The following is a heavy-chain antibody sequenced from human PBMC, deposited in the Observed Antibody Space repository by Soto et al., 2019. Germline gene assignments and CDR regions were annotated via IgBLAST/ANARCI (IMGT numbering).Heavy chain of an antibody. D-gene: IGHD3-3*01. Sequence: GASVKVSCKASGYTFTSYDINWVRQATGQGLEWMGWMNPNSGNTGYAQKFQGRVTMTRNTSISTAYMELSSLRSEDTAVYYCARGPYYDFWSGYFYYYYGMDVWGQGTTVTSP. CDR2: MNPNSGNT. J-gene: IGHJ6*02. CDR1: GYTFTSYD. V-gene: IGHV1-8*01. CDR3: ARGPYYDFWSGYFYYYYGMDV.